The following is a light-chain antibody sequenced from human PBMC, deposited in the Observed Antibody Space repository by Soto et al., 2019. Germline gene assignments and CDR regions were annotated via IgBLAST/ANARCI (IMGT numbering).Light chain of an antibody. J-gene: IGLJ2*01. V-gene: IGLV1-47*01. CDR1: RSNIGRDF. CDR2: ENA. Sequence: QSVLTQPPSASGTPGQRVTISCSGSRSNIGRDFVYWYQQFPGTAPKLLIYENAQRPSGVPDRFSGSKSGTSASLAISGLRCEDEADYYCAAWDDSLGDVLFGGGTKVTVL. CDR3: AAWDDSLGDVL.